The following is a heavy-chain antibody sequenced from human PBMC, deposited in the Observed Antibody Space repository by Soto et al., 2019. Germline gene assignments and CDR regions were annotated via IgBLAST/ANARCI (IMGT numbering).Heavy chain of an antibody. J-gene: IGHJ6*02. V-gene: IGHV3-21*01. D-gene: IGHD2-15*01. CDR1: GFTFSSYS. CDR3: ARDLMVTHPDYYYYYGMDV. CDR2: ISSSSSYI. Sequence: GGSLRLSCAASGFTFSSYSMNWVRQAPGKGLEWVSSISSSSSYIYYADSVKGRFTISRDNAKNSLYLQMNSLRAEDTAVYYCARDLMVTHPDYYYYYGMDVWGQGTTVTVSS.